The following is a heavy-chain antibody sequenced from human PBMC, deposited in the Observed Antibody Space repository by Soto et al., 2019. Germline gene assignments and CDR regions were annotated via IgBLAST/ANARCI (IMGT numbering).Heavy chain of an antibody. Sequence: GESLKISCKGSGYSFTSYWISWVRQMPGKGLEWMGRIDPSDSYTNYSPSFQGHVTISADKSISTAYLQWSSLKASDTAMYYCARHGWCELLRMPDAFGIWDRRTRVTVSS. CDR3: ARHGWCELLRMPDAFGI. CDR2: IDPSDSYT. CDR1: GYSFTSYW. D-gene: IGHD1-26*01. J-gene: IGHJ3*02. V-gene: IGHV5-10-1*01.